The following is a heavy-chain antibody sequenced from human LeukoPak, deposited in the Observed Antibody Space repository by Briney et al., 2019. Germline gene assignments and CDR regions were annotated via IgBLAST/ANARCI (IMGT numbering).Heavy chain of an antibody. CDR1: EYSLSDLS. Sequence: GASVKVSCKISEYSLSDLSIHWVREAPGEGLEWMGGFDSENSKMVYSQKFQGRVTMTEDTSADTAYMELTSLRSEDTAVYFCATDRVYRSSGRSWGFFDYRGQGTLVIVSS. V-gene: IGHV1-24*01. CDR3: ATDRVYRSSGRSWGFFDY. J-gene: IGHJ4*02. CDR2: FDSENSKM. D-gene: IGHD6-19*01.